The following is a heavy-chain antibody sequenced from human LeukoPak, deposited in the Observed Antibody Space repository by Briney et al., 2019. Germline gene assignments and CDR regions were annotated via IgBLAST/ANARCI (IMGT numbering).Heavy chain of an antibody. CDR3: ARDPTTVVTVPYYFDD. Sequence: SETLSHTCAVSGGSFIGYHWNWIRQPPGKGLEWIGEINHSGSTNYNPSLKSRVTISVDTSKSQFSLKLKSVTAADTAVYYCARDPTTVVTVPYYFDDWGQGTLVTVSS. CDR2: INHSGST. CDR1: GGSFIGYH. V-gene: IGHV4-34*01. J-gene: IGHJ4*02. D-gene: IGHD4-23*01.